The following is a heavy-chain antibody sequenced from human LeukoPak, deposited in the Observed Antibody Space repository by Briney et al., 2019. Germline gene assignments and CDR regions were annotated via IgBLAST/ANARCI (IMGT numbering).Heavy chain of an antibody. CDR1: GYTFTSYD. D-gene: IGHD3-10*01. CDR3: ARGPPTMVRGVMSRLYYFDY. CDR2: MNPNSDNT. V-gene: IGHV1-8*01. Sequence: ASVKVSCKASGYTFTSYDINWVRQATGQGLEWMGWMNPNSDNTGYAQKFQGRVTMTRNTSISTAYMELSSLRSEDTAVYYCARGPPTMVRGVMSRLYYFDYWGQGTLVTVSS. J-gene: IGHJ4*02.